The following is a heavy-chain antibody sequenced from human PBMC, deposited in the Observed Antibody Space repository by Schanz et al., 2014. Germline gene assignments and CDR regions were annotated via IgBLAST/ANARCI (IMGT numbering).Heavy chain of an antibody. CDR3: ARDVPVNDY. D-gene: IGHD2-2*01. V-gene: IGHV1-18*01. J-gene: IGHJ4*02. CDR1: GYPFSNYG. Sequence: QVQMVQSGAEVKKPGASVKVSCKASGYPFSNYGISWLRQAPGQGFEWMAWMSYNGNTKYAQSLQGRGTVTRDTSTSTSYMELRSLTSDDTAVYYGARDVPVNDYWGQGTPVTVSS. CDR2: MSYNGNT.